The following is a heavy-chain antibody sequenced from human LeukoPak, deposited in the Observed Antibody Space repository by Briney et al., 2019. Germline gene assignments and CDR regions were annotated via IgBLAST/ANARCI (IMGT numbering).Heavy chain of an antibody. CDR1: GYTFTSYD. CDR2: MNPNSGNT. Sequence: ASVKVSCKASGYTFTSYDINWVRQATGQGLEWMGWMNPNSGNTGYAQKFQGRVTITRNTSISTAYMELSSLRSEDTAVYYCARLLGYSYGLSYFDYWGQGTLVTVSS. J-gene: IGHJ4*02. D-gene: IGHD5-18*01. CDR3: ARLLGYSYGLSYFDY. V-gene: IGHV1-8*03.